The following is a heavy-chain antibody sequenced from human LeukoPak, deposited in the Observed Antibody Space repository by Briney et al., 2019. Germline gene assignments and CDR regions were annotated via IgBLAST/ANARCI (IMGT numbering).Heavy chain of an antibody. CDR1: GFTFSSYH. CDR3: ARRATTERGVSHGLDY. D-gene: IGHD5-12*01. V-gene: IGHV3-21*01. J-gene: IGHJ4*02. Sequence: PGGSLRLSCVVSGFTFSSYHMNWVRQAPGKGLEWVSSISTSRNYIYYADSVTGRFTISRDNAKNSLYLQMNSLRAEDTAVYYCARRATTERGVSHGLDYWGQGTLVTVSS. CDR2: ISTSRNYI.